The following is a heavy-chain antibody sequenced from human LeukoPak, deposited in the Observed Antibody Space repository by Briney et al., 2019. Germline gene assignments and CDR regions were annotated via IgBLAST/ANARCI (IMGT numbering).Heavy chain of an antibody. CDR3: ARVVRFNYYYYMDV. V-gene: IGHV4-59*11. Sequence: SETLSLTCTVSGGSISSHYWSWIRQPPGKGLEWIGYIYYSGSTNYNPSLKSRVTISADTSKNQFSLKLSSVTAADTAVYYCARVVRFNYYYYMDVWGKGTTVTVS. D-gene: IGHD3-3*01. CDR2: IYYSGST. CDR1: GGSISSHY. J-gene: IGHJ6*03.